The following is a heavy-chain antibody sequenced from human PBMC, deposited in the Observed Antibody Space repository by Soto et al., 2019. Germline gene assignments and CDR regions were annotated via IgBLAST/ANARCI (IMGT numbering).Heavy chain of an antibody. CDR3: ARDVPDIVVVVAATRGVTFDP. CDR1: GFTFSSYS. J-gene: IGHJ5*02. D-gene: IGHD2-15*01. CDR2: ISSSSSYI. Sequence: EVQLVESGGGLVKPGGSLRLSCAASGFTFSSYSMNWVRQAPGKGLEWVSSISSSSSYIYYADSVKGRFTISRDNAKHSLYLQMNSLRAEYTAVYYCARDVPDIVVVVAATRGVTFDPWGQGTLVTVSS. V-gene: IGHV3-21*01.